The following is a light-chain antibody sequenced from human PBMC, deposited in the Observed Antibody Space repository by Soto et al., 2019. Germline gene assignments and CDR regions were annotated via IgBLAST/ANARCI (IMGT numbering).Light chain of an antibody. CDR2: GAS. J-gene: IGKJ1*01. CDR1: QSVSSTY. Sequence: EVVLPQSPGTLSLSPGDRATLSCRASQSVSSTYLAWYQQRPGQAPRLLIYGASTSATDIPDRISGSGSETDFPLTVSRLEPEDFAVYYCQHYGSTPWSFGQGTKVEIK. V-gene: IGKV3-20*01. CDR3: QHYGSTPWS.